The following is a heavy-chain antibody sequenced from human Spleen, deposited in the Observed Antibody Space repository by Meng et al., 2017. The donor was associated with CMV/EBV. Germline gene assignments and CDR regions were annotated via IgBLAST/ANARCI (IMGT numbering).Heavy chain of an antibody. V-gene: IGHV2-5*02. CDR3: AHSGPPSGYTADYFHH. J-gene: IGHJ1*01. CDR1: FSLSGSGEG. CDR2: IYWDDDK. D-gene: IGHD3-22*01. Sequence: FSLSGSGEGVAWIRQPPGKALEWLALIYWDDDKTYRPSLKSRVTITKDASKNQVVFTMTNMDPVDTGTYYCAHSGPPSGYTADYFHHWGQGTLVTVSS.